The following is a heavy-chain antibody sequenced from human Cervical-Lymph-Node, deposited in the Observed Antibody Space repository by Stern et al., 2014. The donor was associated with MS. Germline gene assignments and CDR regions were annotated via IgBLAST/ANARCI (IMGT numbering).Heavy chain of an antibody. V-gene: IGHV4-31*03. CDR2: IHYSGST. D-gene: IGHD3-16*01. J-gene: IGHJ4*02. Sequence: QVQLQESGPGLVKPSQTLSLTCTVSGGSISSAGHYWSWIRQHPGKGPEWIGYIHYSGSTYYNPSLKRRGTISVDTSKNQFSLRLSSVTAADTALYFCARSDRLWGSFDFWGQGTLVTVSS. CDR1: GGSISSAGHY. CDR3: ARSDRLWGSFDF.